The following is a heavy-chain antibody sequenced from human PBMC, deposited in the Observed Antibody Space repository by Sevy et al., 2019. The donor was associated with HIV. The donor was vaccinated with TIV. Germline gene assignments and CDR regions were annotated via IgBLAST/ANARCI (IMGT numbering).Heavy chain of an antibody. D-gene: IGHD3-10*01. CDR1: GGSFTDYY. CDR3: ATFPYHDSERSDYYFDS. CDR2: RYTSGST. J-gene: IGHJ4*02. Sequence: SETLSLTCTVSGGSFTDYYWNWIRRPAGKGLEWIGHRYTSGSTFDNPSLKTRVSMSVDMSKKKCSLRLTSVTAADTAVYYCATFPYHDSERSDYYFDSWGQGTLVTVSS. V-gene: IGHV4-4*07.